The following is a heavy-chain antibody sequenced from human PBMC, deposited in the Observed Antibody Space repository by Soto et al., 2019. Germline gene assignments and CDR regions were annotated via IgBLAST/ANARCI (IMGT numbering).Heavy chain of an antibody. Sequence: QVQLVQSGAEVKKPGSSVKVSCQASGGSFSDYAISWVRQAPGQGLEWIGGIMAMLGIADNAQKFQGRVIITADEYTSTVYMELSSLRSEDTAVYYCARDGDYYDSSGFQRDYHYYGMDVWGQGTTVTVAS. D-gene: IGHD3-22*01. CDR3: ARDGDYYDSSGFQRDYHYYGMDV. CDR2: IMAMLGIA. J-gene: IGHJ6*02. V-gene: IGHV1-69*01. CDR1: GGSFSDYA.